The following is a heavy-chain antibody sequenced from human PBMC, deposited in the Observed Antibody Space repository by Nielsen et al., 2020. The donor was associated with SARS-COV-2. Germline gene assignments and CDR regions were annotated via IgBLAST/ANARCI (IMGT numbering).Heavy chain of an antibody. CDR2: IDPSDSYT. Sequence: KVSCKGSGYSFTSYWISWVRQMPGKGLEWMGRIDPSDSYTNYSPSFQGHVTISADKSISTAYLQWSSLKASDTAMYYCARRDYGSGSGIDPWGRGTLVTVSS. CDR3: ARRDYGSGSGIDP. J-gene: IGHJ5*02. V-gene: IGHV5-10-1*01. CDR1: GYSFTSYW. D-gene: IGHD3-10*01.